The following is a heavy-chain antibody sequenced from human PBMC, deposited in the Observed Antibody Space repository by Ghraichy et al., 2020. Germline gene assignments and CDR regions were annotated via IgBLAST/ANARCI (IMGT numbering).Heavy chain of an antibody. CDR2: IYPGDSDT. CDR1: RYSFTTYW. J-gene: IGHJ4*02. Sequence: AESLNISCKGSRYSFTTYWIGWVRQMPGKGLEWMGIIYPGDSDTRYSPSFQGQVTISADESISTAYLQWSSLKASDTAMYYCARRGRLGYSFGYPDSWGQGSLVTVSS. CDR3: ARRGRLGYSFGYPDS. D-gene: IGHD5-18*01. V-gene: IGHV5-51*01.